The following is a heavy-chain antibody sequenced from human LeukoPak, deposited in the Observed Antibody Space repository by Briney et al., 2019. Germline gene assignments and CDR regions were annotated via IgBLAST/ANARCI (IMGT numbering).Heavy chain of an antibody. V-gene: IGHV3-74*01. CDR2: INTDGSST. CDR3: AKDGSTEPFDY. CDR1: GFTVSSNC. Sequence: GGSLRLSCAVSGFTVSSNCMSWVRQAPGKGLVWVSRINTDGSSTSHADSVKGRFTISRDNAKNTLYLQMNSLRAEDTAVYYCAKDGSTEPFDYWGQGTLVTVSS. D-gene: IGHD1-14*01. J-gene: IGHJ4*02.